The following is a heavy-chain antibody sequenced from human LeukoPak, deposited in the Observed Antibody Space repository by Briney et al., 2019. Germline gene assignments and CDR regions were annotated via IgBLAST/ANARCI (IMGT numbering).Heavy chain of an antibody. D-gene: IGHD5-12*01. CDR1: GGTFSSYA. CDR3: ARLGVATTVDY. CDR2: IIPIFGTA. V-gene: IGHV1-69*01. Sequence: GCSVKGSCKACGGTFSSYASSWVRQAAGQGLEGMGGIIPIFGTAKYAQKFQGRVTITAHESTSTAYMELSSLRSEDTAVYYCARLGVATTVDYWGQGTLVTVSS. J-gene: IGHJ4*02.